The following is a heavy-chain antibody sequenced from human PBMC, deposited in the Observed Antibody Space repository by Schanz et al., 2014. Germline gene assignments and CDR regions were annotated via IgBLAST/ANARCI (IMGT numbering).Heavy chain of an antibody. CDR3: AKRCSSTSCSHGAFDI. J-gene: IGHJ3*02. Sequence: EVQLVESGGGLIQPGGSLRLSCVASGFTVSSNCMSWVRQAPGKGLEWVSVIYSDGRTYYGDSVKGRFTISRDNSKNTLYLQMNSLRDEDTAMYYCAKRCSSTSCSHGAFDIWGQGTMVTVSS. CDR1: GFTVSSNC. D-gene: IGHD2-2*01. CDR2: IYSDGRT. V-gene: IGHV3-53*01.